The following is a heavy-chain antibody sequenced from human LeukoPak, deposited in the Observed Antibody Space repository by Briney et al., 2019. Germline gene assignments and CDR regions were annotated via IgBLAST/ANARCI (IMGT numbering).Heavy chain of an antibody. D-gene: IGHD3-22*01. CDR1: GYSFTSYW. J-gene: IGHJ4*02. CDR2: IYLGDSDT. Sequence: GESLKISCKGSGYSFTSYWIGWVRQMPGKGLEWMGIIYLGDSDTRYSPSFQGQVTISADKSISTAYLQWSSLKASDTAMYYCARRTDLDYYDSSGYYGFDYWGQGTLVTVSS. V-gene: IGHV5-51*01. CDR3: ARRTDLDYYDSSGYYGFDY.